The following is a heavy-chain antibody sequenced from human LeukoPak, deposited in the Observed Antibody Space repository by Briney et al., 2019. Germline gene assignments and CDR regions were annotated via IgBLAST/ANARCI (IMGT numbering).Heavy chain of an antibody. D-gene: IGHD5-12*01. CDR2: IYYSGST. CDR1: GGSFSGYY. V-gene: IGHV4-31*11. J-gene: IGHJ4*02. Sequence: SETLSLTCAVYGGSFSGYYWSWIRQHPGKGLEWIGYIYYSGSTYYNPSLKSRVTISVDTSKNQFSLKLSSVTAADTAVYYCARASMVATAHDYWGQGTLVTVSS. CDR3: ARASMVATAHDY.